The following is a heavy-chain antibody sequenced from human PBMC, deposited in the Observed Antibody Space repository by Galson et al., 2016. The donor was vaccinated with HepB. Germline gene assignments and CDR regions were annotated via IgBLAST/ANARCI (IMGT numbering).Heavy chain of an antibody. CDR1: GDSVSSGSFY. CDR3: ARVWHIIVPTIGGDNWFDP. Sequence: SETLSLTCTVSGDSVSSGSFYWSWIRQPPGKGLEWIGYIHYSGSAVYNPSLKSRVTTSVDTSKNQFSLRLSSVTAADTAVYYCARVWHIIVPTIGGDNWFDPWGQGTLVTVSS. J-gene: IGHJ5*02. CDR2: IHYSGSA. D-gene: IGHD5-12*01. V-gene: IGHV4-61*01.